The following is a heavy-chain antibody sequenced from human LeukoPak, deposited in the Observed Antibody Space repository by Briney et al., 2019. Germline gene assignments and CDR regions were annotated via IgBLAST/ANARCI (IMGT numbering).Heavy chain of an antibody. J-gene: IGHJ4*02. V-gene: IGHV4-39*07. CDR2: IYYSGST. Sequence: PSETLSLTCTVSGGSISSSSYYWGWIRQPPGKGLEWIGSIYYSGSTNYNPSLKSRVTISVDTSKNQFSLKLSSVTAADTAVYYCARERAGINYYDSSGYYHYLDYWGQGTLVTVSS. CDR1: GGSISSSSYY. D-gene: IGHD3-22*01. CDR3: ARERAGINYYDSSGYYHYLDY.